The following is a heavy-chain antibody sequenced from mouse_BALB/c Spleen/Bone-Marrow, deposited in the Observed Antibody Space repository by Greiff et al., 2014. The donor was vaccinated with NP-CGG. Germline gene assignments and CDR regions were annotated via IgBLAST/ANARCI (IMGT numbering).Heavy chain of an antibody. J-gene: IGHJ1*01. V-gene: IGHV1-5*01. CDR3: TRVIWEPHGYFDV. D-gene: IGHD2-1*01. CDR2: IYPGNSDT. CDR1: GYSFTSNW. Sequence: VQLQQSGTVLARPGASVKMSCKASGYSFTSNWMHWVKQRPGQGLEWIGAIYPGNSDTSYNQKFKGKAKLTAVTSASTAYMELSSLTNEDSAVFYCTRVIWEPHGYFDVWGAGTTVTVSS.